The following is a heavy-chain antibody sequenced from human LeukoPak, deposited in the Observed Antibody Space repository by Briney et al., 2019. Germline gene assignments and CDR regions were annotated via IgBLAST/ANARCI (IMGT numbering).Heavy chain of an antibody. D-gene: IGHD2-2*01. CDR3: ASTGGYCSSTSCYRDDAFDI. V-gene: IGHV5-51*01. J-gene: IGHJ3*02. CDR1: GYSFTSYW. CDR2: IYPGDSDT. Sequence: GESLKISCKGSGYSFTSYWIGWARQMPGKGLEWMGIIYPGDSDTRCSPSFQGQVTISADKSISTAYLQWSSLKASDTAMYYCASTGGYCSSTSCYRDDAFDIWGQGTMVTVSS.